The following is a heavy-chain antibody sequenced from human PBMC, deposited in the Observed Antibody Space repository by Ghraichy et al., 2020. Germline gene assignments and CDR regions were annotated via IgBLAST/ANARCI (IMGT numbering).Heavy chain of an antibody. CDR2: ISSSSSYI. V-gene: IGHV3-21*01. CDR3: ARDIYDSSGYYYGY. D-gene: IGHD3-22*01. J-gene: IGHJ4*02. CDR1: GFTFSSYS. Sequence: GESLNISCAASGFTFSSYSMNWVRQAPGKGLEWVSSISSSSSYIYYADSVKGRFTISRDNAKNSLYLQMNSLRAEDTAVYYCARDIYDSSGYYYGYWGQGTLVTVSS.